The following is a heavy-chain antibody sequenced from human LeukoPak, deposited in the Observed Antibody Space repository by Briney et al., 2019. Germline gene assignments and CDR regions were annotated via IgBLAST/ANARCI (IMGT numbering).Heavy chain of an antibody. CDR3: AKDQSYYNWFDP. CDR2: IDANGAGT. D-gene: IGHD3-10*01. V-gene: IGHV3-23*01. Sequence: GGSLRLSCAASGFTFSSYAMTWVRQAPGKGLEWVSSIDANGAGTFYADSVKGRFSISRDNAKNTLSLQMHSLTAEDTAVYYCAKDQSYYNWFDPWGQGTLVTVSS. J-gene: IGHJ5*02. CDR1: GFTFSSYA.